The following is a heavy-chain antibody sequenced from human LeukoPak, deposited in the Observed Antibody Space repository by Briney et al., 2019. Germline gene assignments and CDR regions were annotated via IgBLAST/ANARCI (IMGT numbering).Heavy chain of an antibody. Sequence: SETLSLTCTVSGGSISSSSYYWGWIRQPPGKGLEWIGSIYYSGSTYYNPSLKSRVTISVDTSKNQFSLKLSSVTAADTAVYYCASGTLYGYFDYWGQGTLVTVSS. CDR1: GGSISSSSYY. D-gene: IGHD5-18*01. V-gene: IGHV4-39*07. CDR2: IYYSGST. CDR3: ASGTLYGYFDY. J-gene: IGHJ4*02.